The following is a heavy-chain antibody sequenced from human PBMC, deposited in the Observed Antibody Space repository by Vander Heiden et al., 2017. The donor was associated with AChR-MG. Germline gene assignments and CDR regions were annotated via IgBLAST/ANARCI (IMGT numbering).Heavy chain of an antibody. Sequence: EVQLLESGGGLVQPGGSLTLSCEASRFNFSSHALTWVRHAPGKVLEWVSTISRSGNTYYADSVKGRFTISRDNSKNTLYLQMNSLRAEDTAIYYCARKTPIGAPGPFDCWGQGTLVTVSS. CDR3: ARKTPIGAPGPFDC. V-gene: IGHV3-23*01. J-gene: IGHJ4*02. CDR1: RFNFSSHA. CDR2: ISRSGNT. D-gene: IGHD6-13*01.